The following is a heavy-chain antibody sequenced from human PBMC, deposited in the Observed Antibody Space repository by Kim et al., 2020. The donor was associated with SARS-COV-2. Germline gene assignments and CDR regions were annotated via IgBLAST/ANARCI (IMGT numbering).Heavy chain of an antibody. CDR3: ARAAAY. J-gene: IGHJ4*02. Sequence: ETLSLTCTVSGYSISSGYYWGWIRQPPGKGLEWVGSIFPSGNTHYNPSLKSRLSISLDTSKNQFSLRLNSVTAADTGVYYCARAAAYWGQGTLVTVSS. V-gene: IGHV4-38-2*02. CDR1: GYSISSGYY. CDR2: IFPSGNT. D-gene: IGHD6-25*01.